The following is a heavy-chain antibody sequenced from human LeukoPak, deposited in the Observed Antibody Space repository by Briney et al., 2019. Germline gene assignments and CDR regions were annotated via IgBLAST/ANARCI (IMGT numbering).Heavy chain of an antibody. CDR2: ISYDGSNK. CDR1: GFTFSSYA. CDR3: ARDQDSSSSRYYYYYKDV. Sequence: RGSLRLSCAASGFTFSSYAMHWVRQAPGKGLEWVAVISYDGSNKYYADSVKGRFTISRDNSKNTLYLQMNSLRAEDTAVYYCARDQDSSSSRYYYYYKDVWGKGTTVTVSS. D-gene: IGHD6-6*01. V-gene: IGHV3-30*01. J-gene: IGHJ6*03.